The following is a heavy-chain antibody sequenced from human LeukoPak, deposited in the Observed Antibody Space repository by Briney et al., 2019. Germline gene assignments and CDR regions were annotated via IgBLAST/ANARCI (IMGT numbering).Heavy chain of an antibody. CDR2: IYSGGST. Sequence: GGSLRLSCAASGFTVSSNYMSWVRQAPGKGLEWVSVIYSGGSTFYADSVKGRFTSSRDTSKNTLYLQMNSLRAEDTAVYFCARDPGESTEMGDYWGQGTLVTVSS. V-gene: IGHV3-53*01. D-gene: IGHD1-26*01. CDR3: ARDPGESTEMGDY. J-gene: IGHJ4*02. CDR1: GFTVSSNY.